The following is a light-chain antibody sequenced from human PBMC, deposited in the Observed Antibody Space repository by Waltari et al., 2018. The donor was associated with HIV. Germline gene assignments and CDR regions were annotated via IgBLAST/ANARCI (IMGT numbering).Light chain of an antibody. V-gene: IGLV2-14*01. Sequence: HSALTQPASVSGSPGPSITISCTCPTSDISDFTFVSWYQQSPGRAPKLIIFEVYSRPSGISDRFSGSKSGVTASLTISALRAEDEADYFCSSYSARGFVVFGGGTKVTVL. CDR2: EVY. J-gene: IGLJ3*02. CDR3: SSYSARGFVV. CDR1: TSDISDFTF.